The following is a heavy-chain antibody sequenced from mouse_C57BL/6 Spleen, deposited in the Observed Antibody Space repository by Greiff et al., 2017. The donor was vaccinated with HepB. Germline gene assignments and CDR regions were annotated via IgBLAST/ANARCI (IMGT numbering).Heavy chain of an antibody. CDR3: ANGLPLGYAMDY. Sequence: EVQGVESGGGLVQPGGSLKLSCAASGIDFSRYWMSWVRRVPGKGLEWIGEINPDSSTINYAPSLKDKFIISRDNAENTLYLQISNVRSEDTALYYCANGLPLGYAMDYWGQGTSVTVSS. CDR1: GIDFSRYW. D-gene: IGHD2-2*01. J-gene: IGHJ4*01. V-gene: IGHV4-1*01. CDR2: INPDSSTI.